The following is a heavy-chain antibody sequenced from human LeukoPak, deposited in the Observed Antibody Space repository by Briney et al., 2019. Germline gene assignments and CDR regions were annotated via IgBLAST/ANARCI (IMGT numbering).Heavy chain of an antibody. CDR3: ARDRIAVAGTNYYYYGMDV. CDR2: INVYNGNT. J-gene: IGHJ6*02. Sequence: ASVKVSCKASGYTFTSYGISWVRQAPGQGLEWMGRINVYNGNTNYAQKLQGRVTMTTDTSTSTAYMELRSLRSDDTAVYYCARDRIAVAGTNYYYYGMDVWGQGTTVTVSS. D-gene: IGHD6-19*01. CDR1: GYTFTSYG. V-gene: IGHV1-18*01.